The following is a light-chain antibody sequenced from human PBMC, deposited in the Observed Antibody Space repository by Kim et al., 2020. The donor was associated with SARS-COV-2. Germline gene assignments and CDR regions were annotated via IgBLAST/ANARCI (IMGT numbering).Light chain of an antibody. CDR2: GAS. J-gene: IGKJ4*02. Sequence: VPREAAATLSCGTRRSVRSNLAWYQQKPGQAPRLLIYGASTRATGIPARFSGSGSGTEFTLTISRLQSEDLAVYYCQQYNNWPLTFGGGTKVEIK. V-gene: IGKV3-15*01. CDR3: QQYNNWPLT. CDR1: RSVRSN.